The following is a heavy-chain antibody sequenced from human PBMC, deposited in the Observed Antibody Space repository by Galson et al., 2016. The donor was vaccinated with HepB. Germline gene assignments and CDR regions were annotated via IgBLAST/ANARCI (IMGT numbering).Heavy chain of an antibody. CDR3: ARRTAARGLAFDI. V-gene: IGHV4-34*09. Sequence: PLSLTCAVYGGSFSTYYWNWIRQSPGKGLEWIGEINHSGSTNYNSSLKSRLTISLDTSKNQFSLKLSSVTAADTAVYYCARRTAARGLAFDIWGQGTMVTVSS. D-gene: IGHD6-6*01. CDR1: GGSFSTYY. J-gene: IGHJ3*02. CDR2: INHSGST.